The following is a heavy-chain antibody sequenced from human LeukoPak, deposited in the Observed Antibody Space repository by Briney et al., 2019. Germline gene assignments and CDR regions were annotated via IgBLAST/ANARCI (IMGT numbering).Heavy chain of an antibody. D-gene: IGHD6-19*01. CDR2: INPNSGGT. V-gene: IGHV1-2*02. CDR1: GYTFTSYD. J-gene: IGHJ5*02. Sequence: ASVKVSCKASGYTFTSYDINWVRQAPGQGLEWMGWINPNSGGTNYAQKFQGRVTMTRDTSISTAYMELSRLRSDDTAVYYCASNIYSSGWSNWFDPWGQGTLVTVSS. CDR3: ASNIYSSGWSNWFDP.